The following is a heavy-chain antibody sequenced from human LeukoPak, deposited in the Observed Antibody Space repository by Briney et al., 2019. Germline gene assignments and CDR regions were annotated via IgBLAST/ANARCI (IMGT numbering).Heavy chain of an antibody. CDR1: GGSISSYY. D-gene: IGHD5-24*01. CDR2: IYYSGST. Sequence: SETLSLTCTVSGGSISSYYWSWIRQPPGKGLEWIGSIYYSGSTYYNPSLKSRVTISVDTSKNQFSLKLSSVTAADTAVYYCARDRLDGYNYYFDYWGQGTLVTVSS. CDR3: ARDRLDGYNYYFDY. J-gene: IGHJ4*02. V-gene: IGHV4-59*12.